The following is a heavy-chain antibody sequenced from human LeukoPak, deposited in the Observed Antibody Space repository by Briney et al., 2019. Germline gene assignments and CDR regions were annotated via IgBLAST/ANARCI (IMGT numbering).Heavy chain of an antibody. J-gene: IGHJ5*02. CDR1: GGPVRSASYY. V-gene: IGHV4-61*01. Sequence: SETLSLTCTVSGGPVRSASYYWTWIRQPPGKGLEWIGYIYYTGNTNSNPSLKSRVTISIDPPKNQFSLKLSSVTAADTAVYYCAREVLVGATSWFDPWGQGTLVTVSS. CDR2: IYYTGNT. D-gene: IGHD1-26*01. CDR3: AREVLVGATSWFDP.